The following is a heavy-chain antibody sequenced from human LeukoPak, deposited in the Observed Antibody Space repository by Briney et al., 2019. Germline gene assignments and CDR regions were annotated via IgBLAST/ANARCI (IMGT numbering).Heavy chain of an antibody. Sequence: PSETLSLTCTVSGGSISSSSYYWGWIRQPPGKGLEWIGSIYYSGSTYYNPSLKSRVTISVDTSKNQFSLKLSSVTAADTAVYYCARRSRWLRRNVGWGTQYYFDYWGQGTLVTVSS. CDR2: IYYSGST. D-gene: IGHD5-24*01. CDR3: ARRSRWLRRNVGWGTQYYFDY. CDR1: GGSISSSSYY. V-gene: IGHV4-39*07. J-gene: IGHJ4*02.